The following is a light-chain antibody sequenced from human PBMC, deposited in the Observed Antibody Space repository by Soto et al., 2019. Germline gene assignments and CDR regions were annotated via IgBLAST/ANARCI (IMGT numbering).Light chain of an antibody. CDR2: GAS. J-gene: IGKJ1*01. CDR3: QQYGYWPRT. CDR1: QSLRRN. Sequence: EIVMTQSPPTLSVSPGDGATLACRASQSLRRNLAWYQHKPGQAPRLLIYGASTRATGIPARFSGSGSGTDFTLTISGLQSEDSAVYYCQQYGYWPRTFGQGTKVEI. V-gene: IGKV3-15*01.